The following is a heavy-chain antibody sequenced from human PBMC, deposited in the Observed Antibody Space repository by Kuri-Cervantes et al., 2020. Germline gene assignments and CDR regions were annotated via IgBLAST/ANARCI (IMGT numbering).Heavy chain of an antibody. CDR1: GFTFSSYA. Sequence: GGSLRLSCAASGFTFSSYAMNWVRQAPGMGLEWISYINSASNKIYYAGSVKGRFTISRDNADDSLFLQMSSLRDEDTAVYYCVRGDTGPAGTWGFDYWGRGTLVTVSS. CDR3: VRGDTGPAGTWGFDY. CDR2: INSASNKI. D-gene: IGHD5-18*01. V-gene: IGHV3-48*02. J-gene: IGHJ4*02.